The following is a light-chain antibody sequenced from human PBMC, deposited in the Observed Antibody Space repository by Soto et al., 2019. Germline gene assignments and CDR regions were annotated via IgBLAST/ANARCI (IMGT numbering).Light chain of an antibody. CDR2: DAS. J-gene: IGKJ1*01. V-gene: IGKV1-5*01. CDR3: QQDNSYPWT. CDR1: QSISSW. Sequence: DIQMTQSTSTLSASVGDRVTISCRASQSISSWLAWYQQKPGKAPKLLIYDASSLESGVPSRFSGSGSGTEFTLTVSSLQPDDFATYYCQQDNSYPWTFGQGTKVDIK.